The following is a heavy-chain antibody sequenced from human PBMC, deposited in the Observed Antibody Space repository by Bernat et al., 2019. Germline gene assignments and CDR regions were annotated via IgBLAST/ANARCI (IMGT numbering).Heavy chain of an antibody. CDR3: TRGITGTTPYFDY. Sequence: EVQLVESGGGLVQPGGSLKLSCAASGFTFSGSAMHWVRQASGKGLEWVGRIRSKAKSYATAYAASVKGRFTISRDDSKNTAYLQMTSLKTEDTAVYYCTRGITGTTPYFDYWGQGTLVTVSS. CDR1: GFTFSGSA. V-gene: IGHV3-73*02. CDR2: IRSKAKSYAT. J-gene: IGHJ4*02. D-gene: IGHD1-20*01.